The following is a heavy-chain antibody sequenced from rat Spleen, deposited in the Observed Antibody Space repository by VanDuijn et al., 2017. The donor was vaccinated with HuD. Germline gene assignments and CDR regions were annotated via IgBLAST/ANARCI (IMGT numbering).Heavy chain of an antibody. V-gene: IGHV5-20*01. CDR2: FSYDGSST. CDR3: TRHTNSGYEN. Sequence: EVQLVESGGGLVQPGRSLRLSCAASGFTFSDYYMAWVRQAPTKGLEWVASFSYDGSSTYYRDSVKGRFTVSRDNAKSTLYLQMNSLRSEDTATYYCTRHTNSGYENWGQGVMVTVSS. J-gene: IGHJ2*01. D-gene: IGHD4-3*01. CDR1: GFTFSDYY.